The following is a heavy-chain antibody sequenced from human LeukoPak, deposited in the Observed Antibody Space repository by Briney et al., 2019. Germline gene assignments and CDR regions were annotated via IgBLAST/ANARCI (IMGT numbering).Heavy chain of an antibody. Sequence: SETLSLTCAVYGGSFSGYYWSWIRQPPGKGLEWIGEINHSGSTNYNPSLKSRVTISVDTSENQFSLKLSSVTAADTAVYYCARRCSGGSCYNYWGQGTLVTVSS. J-gene: IGHJ4*02. CDR3: ARRCSGGSCYNY. D-gene: IGHD2-15*01. CDR1: GGSFSGYY. V-gene: IGHV4-34*01. CDR2: INHSGST.